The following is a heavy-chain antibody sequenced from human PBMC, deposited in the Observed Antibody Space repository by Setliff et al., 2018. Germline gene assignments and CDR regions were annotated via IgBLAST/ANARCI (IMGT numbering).Heavy chain of an antibody. CDR1: GFSLSTTS. CDR3: ARGRGSIDLAFDI. J-gene: IGHJ3*02. CDR2: ISYIDDRA. V-gene: IGHV3-64*04. Sequence: SGGSLRLSCAASGFSLSTTSMHWVRQGPGKGLEYVAAISYIDDRAYYADSVKGRFTISRDNAKNSLYLQMNSLRAEDTAVYYCARGRGSIDLAFDIWGQGTMVTVSS. D-gene: IGHD3-10*01.